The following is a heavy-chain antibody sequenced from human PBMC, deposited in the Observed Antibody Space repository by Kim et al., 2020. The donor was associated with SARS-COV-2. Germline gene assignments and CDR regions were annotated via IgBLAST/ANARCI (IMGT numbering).Heavy chain of an antibody. J-gene: IGHJ4*02. V-gene: IGHV3-23*01. D-gene: IGHD1-26*01. CDR1: GFTFSSYA. Sequence: GGSLRLSCAASGFTFSSYAMSWVRQAPGKGLEWVSAISGSGGSTYYADSVKGRFTISRDNSKNTLYLQMNSLRAEDTAVYYCAKESRKRYIVGATGQFDYWGQGTLVTVSS. CDR2: ISGSGGST. CDR3: AKESRKRYIVGATGQFDY.